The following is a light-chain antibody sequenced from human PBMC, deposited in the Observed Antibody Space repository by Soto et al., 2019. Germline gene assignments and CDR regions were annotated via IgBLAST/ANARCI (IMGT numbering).Light chain of an antibody. CDR1: QTINKY. V-gene: IGKV1-39*01. Sequence: DIHLTQSPSSLSASVGDSVTITCRSSQTINKYLNWYQHRPGKAPKLLIYAASSLQTGVPTRFSGAEARTFFTLTISNLQLEDVASYYCQQSYGSPGAFGRGTKVEI. CDR2: AAS. CDR3: QQSYGSPGA. J-gene: IGKJ1*01.